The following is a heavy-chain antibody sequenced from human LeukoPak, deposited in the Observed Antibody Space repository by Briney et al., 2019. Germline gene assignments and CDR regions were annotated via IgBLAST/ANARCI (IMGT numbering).Heavy chain of an antibody. CDR3: ASDYGDSYAFDI. CDR1: GGSFSGYY. D-gene: IGHD4-17*01. V-gene: IGHV4-34*01. CDR2: INHSGST. Sequence: PSETLSLTCAVYGGSFSGYYWSWIRQPPGKGLEWIGEINHSGSTNCNPSLKSRVTISVDTSKNQFSLKLSSVTAADTAVYYCASDYGDSYAFDIWGQGTMVTVSS. J-gene: IGHJ3*02.